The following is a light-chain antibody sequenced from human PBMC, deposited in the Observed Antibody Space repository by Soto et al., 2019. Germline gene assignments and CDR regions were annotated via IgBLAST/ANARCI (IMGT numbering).Light chain of an antibody. CDR1: SSDVGGYNY. J-gene: IGLJ1*01. CDR3: SSYAGSNNLV. V-gene: IGLV2-8*01. Sequence: QSALTQPASVSGSPGQSMTISCTGTSSDVGGYNYVSWYQQHPGKAPKLMIYEVSKRPSGVPDRFSGSKSGNTASLTVSGLQAEDEADYYCSSYAGSNNLVFGTGTKVTVL. CDR2: EVS.